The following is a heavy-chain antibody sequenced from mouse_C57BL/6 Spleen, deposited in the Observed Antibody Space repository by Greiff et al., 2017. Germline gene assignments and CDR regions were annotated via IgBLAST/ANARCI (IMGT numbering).Heavy chain of an antibody. CDR3: ARASVPLYAMDY. CDR1: GYSITSGYY. V-gene: IGHV3-6*01. CDR2: ISYDGSN. D-gene: IGHD6-1*01. J-gene: IGHJ4*01. Sequence: EVQLVESGPGLVKPSQSLSLTCSVTGYSITSGYYWNWIRQFPGNKLEWMGYISYDGSNNYNPSLKNRISITRDTSKNQFFLKLNSVTTEDTATYYCARASVPLYAMDYWGQGTSVTVSS.